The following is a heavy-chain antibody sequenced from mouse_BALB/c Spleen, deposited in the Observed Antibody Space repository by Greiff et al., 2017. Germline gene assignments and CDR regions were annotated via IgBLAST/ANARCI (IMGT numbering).Heavy chain of an antibody. J-gene: IGHJ2*01. CDR1: GFSFTSYG. Sequence: QVQLKESGPGLVAPSQCLSITCTVSGFSFTSYGVHWVRQPPGKGLEWLGVIWAGGSTNYNSALMSRLSISKDNSKSQVFLKMNSLQTDDTAMYYCARDQTTARYYFDYWGQGTTLTVSS. D-gene: IGHD1-2*01. CDR3: ARDQTTARYYFDY. V-gene: IGHV2-9*02. CDR2: IWAGGST.